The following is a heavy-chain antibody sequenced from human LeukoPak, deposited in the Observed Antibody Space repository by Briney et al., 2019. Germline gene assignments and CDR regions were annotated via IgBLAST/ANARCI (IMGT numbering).Heavy chain of an antibody. Sequence: GASVKVPCKASGYTFTSYGVSWVRQTPGKRLERMGWISAYNGNTNYAQRLQGRFTMTIDTSTGTADMALRSLRADDTDVYYSAGDRPYYYDSSGYYYYFDYWGQGTLVTVSS. CDR1: GYTFTSYG. CDR3: AGDRPYYYDSSGYYYYFDY. J-gene: IGHJ4*02. CDR2: ISAYNGNT. V-gene: IGHV1-18*01. D-gene: IGHD3-22*01.